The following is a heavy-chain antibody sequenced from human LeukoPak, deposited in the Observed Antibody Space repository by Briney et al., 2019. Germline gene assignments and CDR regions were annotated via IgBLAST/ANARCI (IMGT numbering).Heavy chain of an antibody. CDR3: ARQIDFYYYMDV. J-gene: IGHJ6*03. CDR1: GGSFGIYY. V-gene: IGHV4-4*09. CDR2: IYSSGST. Sequence: SETLSLTCSVSGGSFGIYYWSWIRQPPGKGLEWIGYIYSSGSTNYNPSLKSRVTISVDTSKNQFSLILSSVTAADTAVYYCARQIDFYYYMDVWGKGTTVTVSS.